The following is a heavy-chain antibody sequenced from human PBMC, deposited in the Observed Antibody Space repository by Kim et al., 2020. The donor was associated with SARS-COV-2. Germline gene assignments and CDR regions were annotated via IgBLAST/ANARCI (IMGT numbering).Heavy chain of an antibody. J-gene: IGHJ4*02. CDR1: GFTFSVYA. D-gene: IGHD1-1*01. CDR3: VKNWNGDD. CDR2: INHNGGST. Sequence: GGSLRLSCSASGFTFSVYAMLWVHQAPGKGLEYVSSINHNGGSTYYADSVKGRFTISRDNVKNTLYLQMSSLRVEDTAVYYCVKNWNGDDWGQGILVTVSS. V-gene: IGHV3-64D*06.